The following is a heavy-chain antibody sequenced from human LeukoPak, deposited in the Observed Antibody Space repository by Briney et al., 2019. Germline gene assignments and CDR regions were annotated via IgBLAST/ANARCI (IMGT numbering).Heavy chain of an antibody. CDR1: GYTFTSYG. CDR2: ISAYNGNT. CDR3: ARYSYGFYYMDV. D-gene: IGHD5-18*01. Sequence: ASVKVSCKASGYTFTSYGISWVRQAPGQGLEWMGWISAYNGNTNYAQKLQGRVTMTTDTSTSTAYMELRSLRSEDTAVYYCARYSYGFYYMDVWGKGTTVTVSS. V-gene: IGHV1-18*01. J-gene: IGHJ6*03.